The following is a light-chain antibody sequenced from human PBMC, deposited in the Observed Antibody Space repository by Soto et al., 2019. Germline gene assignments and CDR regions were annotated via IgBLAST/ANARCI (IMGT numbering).Light chain of an antibody. CDR1: QTISNH. V-gene: IGKV1-39*01. J-gene: IGKJ1*01. Sequence: DIQMTQSPSSLSASVGDRVTITCRASQTISNHLTWYQQKSGSAPQLLIYASSKLQSGVPLRFRGSGSGTTYTLTIVSLQPYDFATYYCQQSYNALSWRFGQGTKVELK. CDR2: ASS. CDR3: QQSYNALSWR.